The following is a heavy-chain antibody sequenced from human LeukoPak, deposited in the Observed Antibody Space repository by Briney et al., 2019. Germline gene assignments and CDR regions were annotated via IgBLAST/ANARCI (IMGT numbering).Heavy chain of an antibody. CDR2: IYHSGST. V-gene: IGHV4-38-2*02. CDR1: GYSISSGYY. D-gene: IGHD6-13*01. Sequence: SETLSLTCTVSGYSISSGYYWGWIRQPPGKGLEWIGSIYHSGSTYYNPSLKSRVTISVDTSKNQISLKLSSVTAADTAVYYCARDVSVVWAASGPFDYWGQGTLVTVSS. J-gene: IGHJ4*02. CDR3: ARDVSVVWAASGPFDY.